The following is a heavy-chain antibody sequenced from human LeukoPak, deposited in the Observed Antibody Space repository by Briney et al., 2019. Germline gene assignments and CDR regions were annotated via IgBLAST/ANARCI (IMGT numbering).Heavy chain of an antibody. J-gene: IGHJ4*02. V-gene: IGHV4-38-2*02. Sequence: SETLSLTCSFSGYSISSGYYWGWIRQPPGQGLEWIGNIYHSGSTYYNPSLKSRVTISVDTSKNQFSLKLSSVTAADTAVYYCARGDYDFWSGPHPIPQIIFDYWGQGTLVTVSS. D-gene: IGHD3-3*01. CDR2: IYHSGST. CDR3: ARGDYDFWSGPHPIPQIIFDY. CDR1: GYSISSGYY.